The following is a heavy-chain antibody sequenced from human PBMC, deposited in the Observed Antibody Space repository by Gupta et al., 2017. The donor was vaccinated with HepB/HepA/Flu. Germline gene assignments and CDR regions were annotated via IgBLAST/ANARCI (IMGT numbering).Heavy chain of an antibody. J-gene: IGHJ4*02. CDR3: ARDLGTGDY. CDR2: ISTYNGHT. V-gene: IGHV1-18*01. Sequence: QMQLVQSGGEVKKPGASVKVACNVSGYTFSSYGITWVRQAPGQGLEWMGRISTYNGHTNYAQKFQGRVTMTTDTPTKTVYMELKSLTSDDTAFYYCARDLGTGDYWGQGTLVTVSS. CDR1: GYTFSSYG. D-gene: IGHD7-27*01.